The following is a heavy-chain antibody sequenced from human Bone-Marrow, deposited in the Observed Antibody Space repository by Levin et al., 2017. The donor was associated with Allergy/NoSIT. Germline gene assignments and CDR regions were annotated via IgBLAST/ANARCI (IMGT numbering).Heavy chain of an antibody. D-gene: IGHD6-6*01. V-gene: IGHV4-61*01. Sequence: SQTLSLTCTVSGGSISSDSHFWSWVRQSPGKGLEWIAYIYYNGKTEYNPSLESRVTISSDTSKNEVSLELRSATAADTAMYYCARGYKYSWYYVDWWGQGVLVTVSS. J-gene: IGHJ4*02. CDR2: IYYNGKT. CDR3: ARGYKYSWYYVDW. CDR1: GGSISSDSHF.